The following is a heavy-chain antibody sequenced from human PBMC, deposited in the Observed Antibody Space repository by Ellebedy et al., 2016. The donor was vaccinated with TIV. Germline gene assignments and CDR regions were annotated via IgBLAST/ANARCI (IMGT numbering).Heavy chain of an antibody. D-gene: IGHD3-9*01. CDR2: IHYTGST. CDR3: ARDPYDVLTGSFSGFDY. Sequence: SETLSLTCTVSGGSVSSGGYFWSWIRQPPGTGLEWMGDIHYTGSTNYNPSLKSRVTISVDTSKNQFSLNVNSVTAADTAVYYCARDPYDVLTGSFSGFDYWGQGTLVTVSP. CDR1: GGSVSSGGYF. J-gene: IGHJ4*02. V-gene: IGHV4-61*08.